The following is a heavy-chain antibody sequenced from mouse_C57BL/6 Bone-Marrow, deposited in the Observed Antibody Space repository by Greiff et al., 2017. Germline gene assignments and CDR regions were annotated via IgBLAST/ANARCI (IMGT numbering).Heavy chain of an antibody. D-gene: IGHD1-1*01. CDR2: IYPGNSDT. CDR3: TRETVVAYYYAMDY. Sequence: SGTVLARPGASVEMSCKTSGYTFTSYWMHWVKQRPGQGLEWIGAIYPGNSDTSYNQKFKGKAKLTAVTSASTAYMELSSLTNEDSAVYYCTRETVVAYYYAMDYWGQGTSVTVSS. J-gene: IGHJ4*01. V-gene: IGHV1-5*01. CDR1: GYTFTSYW.